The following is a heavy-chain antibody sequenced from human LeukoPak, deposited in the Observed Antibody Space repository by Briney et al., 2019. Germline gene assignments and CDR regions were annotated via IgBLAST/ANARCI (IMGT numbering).Heavy chain of an antibody. CDR1: GYSISSGYY. V-gene: IGHV4-38-2*02. CDR2: IYHSGST. Sequence: PSETLSLTCTVSGYSISSGYYWGWIRQPPGKGLEWIGSIYHSGSTYYNPSLKSRVTISVDTSKNQFSLKLSSVTAADTAVYYCARVLSSGHGLFGYWGQGTLVTVSS. D-gene: IGHD3-10*02. J-gene: IGHJ4*02. CDR3: ARVLSSGHGLFGY.